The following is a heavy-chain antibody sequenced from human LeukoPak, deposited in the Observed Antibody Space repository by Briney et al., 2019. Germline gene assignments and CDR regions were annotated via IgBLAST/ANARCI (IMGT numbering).Heavy chain of an antibody. CDR2: ISYDGSNK. CDR3: AKDPQPAMVRGVLDY. V-gene: IGHV3-30*18. CDR1: GFTFSSYG. D-gene: IGHD3-10*01. J-gene: IGHJ4*02. Sequence: GRSLRLSCAASGFTFSSYGMHWVRQAPGKGLEWVAVISYDGSNKYYADSVKGRFTISRDNSKNTLYLQVNSLRAEDTAVYYCAKDPQPAMVRGVLDYWGQGTLVTVSS.